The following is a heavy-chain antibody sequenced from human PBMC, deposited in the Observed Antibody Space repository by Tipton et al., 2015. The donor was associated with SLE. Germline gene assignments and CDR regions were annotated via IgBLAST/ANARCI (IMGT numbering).Heavy chain of an antibody. CDR2: IFYDGTT. J-gene: IGHJ4*02. D-gene: IGHD2-15*01. V-gene: IGHV4-38-2*01. CDR1: GYSISSGYY. Sequence: QLVQSGAEVKPSETLSLTCAVSGYSISSGYYWGWVRQPPGKGLEWMGSIFYDGTTNYNPSLESRVIISVDTSKNQFSLNLSSVTATDTAVYYCVRLFGGSGDVWGQGTLVTVSS. CDR3: VRLFGGSGDV.